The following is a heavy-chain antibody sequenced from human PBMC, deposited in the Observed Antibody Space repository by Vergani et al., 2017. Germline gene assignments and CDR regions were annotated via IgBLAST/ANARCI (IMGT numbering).Heavy chain of an antibody. J-gene: IGHJ6*03. CDR1: GFRFSSYG. CDR2: IWYDGSNK. V-gene: IGHV3-33*06. CDR3: AKDWGGCNSIRCSYCMDV. Sequence: QVQLVESGGGVVQPGRSLRLSCAASGFRFSSYGMNWVRQAPGKGLEWVAVIWYDGSNKYYADSVKGRFTISRDNSQDTVNLQMNSLRVDDTAVYYCAKDWGGCNSIRCSYCMDVWGKGATVTV. D-gene: IGHD2/OR15-2a*01.